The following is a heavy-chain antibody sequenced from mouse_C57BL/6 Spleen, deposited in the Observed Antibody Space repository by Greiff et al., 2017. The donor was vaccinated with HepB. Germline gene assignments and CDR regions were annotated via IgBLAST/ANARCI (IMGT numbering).Heavy chain of an antibody. CDR2: ILPGSGST. J-gene: IGHJ3*01. CDR1: GYTFTGYW. V-gene: IGHV1-9*01. D-gene: IGHD1-1*01. CDR3: ARRGGDYYGSSYPFAY. Sequence: VKLQQSGAELMKPGASVKLSCKATGYTFTGYWIEWVKQRPGHGLEWIGEILPGSGSTNYNEKFKGKATFTADTSSNTAYMQLSSLTTEDSAIYYCARRGGDYYGSSYPFAYWGQGTLVTVSA.